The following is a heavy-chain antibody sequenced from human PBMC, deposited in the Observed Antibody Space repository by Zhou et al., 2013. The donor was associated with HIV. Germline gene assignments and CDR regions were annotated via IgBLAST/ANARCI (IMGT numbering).Heavy chain of an antibody. CDR3: ARGGITSGVYYYYGMDV. CDR2: MNPNSGNT. CDR1: GYTFTSYD. D-gene: IGHD1-20*01. Sequence: QVQLVQSGAEVKKPGASVKVSCKASGYTFTSYDINWVRQATGQGLEWMGWMNPNSGNTGYAQKFQGRVTITRNTSISTAYLELSSLRSDDTAVYYCARGGITSGVYYYYGMDVWGQGTTLTVSS. V-gene: IGHV1-8*03. J-gene: IGHJ6*02.